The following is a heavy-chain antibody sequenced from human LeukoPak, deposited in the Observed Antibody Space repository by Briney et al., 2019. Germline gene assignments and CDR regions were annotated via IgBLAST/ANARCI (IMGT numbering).Heavy chain of an antibody. CDR2: IYYSGST. CDR1: GGSINSYY. V-gene: IGHV4-59*08. Sequence: SETLSLTCTVSGGSINSYYWSWIRQPPGKGLEWIGYIYYSGSTNYNPSLKSRVTISVDTSKNQFSLKLSSVTAADTAVYYCARRIAAAGTPGYYYYGMDVWGQGTTVTVSS. D-gene: IGHD6-13*01. CDR3: ARRIAAAGTPGYYYYGMDV. J-gene: IGHJ6*02.